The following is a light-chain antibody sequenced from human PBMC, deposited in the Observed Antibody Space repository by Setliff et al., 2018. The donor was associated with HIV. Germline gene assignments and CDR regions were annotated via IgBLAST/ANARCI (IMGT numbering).Light chain of an antibody. J-gene: IGLJ1*01. V-gene: IGLV1-40*01. CDR3: CSYAGSYTYV. CDR2: ANS. Sequence: QSVLTQPPSVSGAPGQRVTISCTGSSSNIGAGYDVHWYQQRPGTAPKLLIYANSDRPSGVPARFSGSKSATSASLAITGLQAEDEADYYCCSYAGSYTYVFGTGTKVTVL. CDR1: SSNIGAGYD.